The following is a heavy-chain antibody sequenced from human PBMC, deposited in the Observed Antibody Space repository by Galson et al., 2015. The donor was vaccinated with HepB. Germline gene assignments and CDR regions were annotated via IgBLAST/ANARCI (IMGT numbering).Heavy chain of an antibody. CDR2: ISYDGSNK. CDR1: GFTFSSYA. V-gene: IGHV3-30*04. Sequence: SLRLSCAASGFTFSSYAMHWVRQAPGKGLEWVAVISYDGSNKYYADSVKGRFTISRDNSKNTLYLQMNSLRAEDTAVYYCARRRYSSGYYGPSEPREIDYWGQGTLVTVSS. D-gene: IGHD3-22*01. J-gene: IGHJ4*02. CDR3: ARRRYSSGYYGPSEPREIDY.